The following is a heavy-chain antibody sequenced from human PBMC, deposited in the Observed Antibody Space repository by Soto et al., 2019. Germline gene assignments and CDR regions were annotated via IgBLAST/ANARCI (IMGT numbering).Heavy chain of an antibody. CDR2: IIPIFGTA. Sequence: SVKVSCKASGGTFSSYAISWVRQAPGQGLEWMGGIIPIFGTANYAQKFQGRVTITADKYTSTAYMELSSLRSEDTAVYYCARVVGGSYHFDYWGQGTLVTVSS. V-gene: IGHV1-69*06. D-gene: IGHD1-26*01. CDR3: ARVVGGSYHFDY. J-gene: IGHJ4*02. CDR1: GGTFSSYA.